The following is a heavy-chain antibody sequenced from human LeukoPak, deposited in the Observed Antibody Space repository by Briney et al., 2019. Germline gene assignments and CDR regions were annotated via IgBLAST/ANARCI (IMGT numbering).Heavy chain of an antibody. Sequence: SETLSLTCTVSGGSISNYYWSWTRQPPGKGLEWIGYIYYSGSTNYNPSLKSRVTISVDTSKNQFSLKLSSVTAADTAVYYCARGPRYSYFDYWGQGTLVTVSS. CDR2: IYYSGST. CDR1: GGSISNYY. CDR3: ARGPRYSYFDY. V-gene: IGHV4-59*01. J-gene: IGHJ4*02. D-gene: IGHD1-14*01.